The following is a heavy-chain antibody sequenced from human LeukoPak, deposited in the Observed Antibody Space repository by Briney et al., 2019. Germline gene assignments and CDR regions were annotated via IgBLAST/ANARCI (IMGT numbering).Heavy chain of an antibody. CDR1: GFNFGSRG. Sequence: GGSLRLSCAASGFNFGSRGMHWVRQAPGKGLEWVAFIRFDGSNKYYADSVKGRFTISRDNSKNTVYLQMNSLRIEDTAAYYCAKERRSGSYGPSEAFDIWGQGTMVTVSS. D-gene: IGHD3-10*01. CDR2: IRFDGSNK. J-gene: IGHJ3*02. CDR3: AKERRSGSYGPSEAFDI. V-gene: IGHV3-30*02.